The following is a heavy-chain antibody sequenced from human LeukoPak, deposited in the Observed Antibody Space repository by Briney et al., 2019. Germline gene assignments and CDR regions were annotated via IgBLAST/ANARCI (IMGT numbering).Heavy chain of an antibody. CDR1: GFTFYDYA. CDR3: AKDGDYYFDY. Sequence: GGSLRLSCAPSGFTFYDYAMHWVRHAPGKGLEWVSGISWNSGRIGYADSVKGRFTISRDNAKNSLYLQMNSLRVEDTALYYCAKDGDYYFDYWGQGTLVTVSS. J-gene: IGHJ4*02. V-gene: IGHV3-9*01. CDR2: ISWNSGRI.